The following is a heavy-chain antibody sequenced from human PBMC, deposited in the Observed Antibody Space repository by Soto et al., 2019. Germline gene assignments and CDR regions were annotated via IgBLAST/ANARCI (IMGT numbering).Heavy chain of an antibody. V-gene: IGHV4-59*08. CDR3: ARLTSGYFANFDY. Sequence: SETLSLTCTVSGDSISSYYCSWVRQPPGKGLEWIGYIFYTGSASYNPSLKSRVTISLDTSKSQFSLRLSSLTAADTAVYYCARLTSGYFANFDYWGQGTLVTVSS. J-gene: IGHJ4*02. CDR1: GDSISSYY. CDR2: IFYTGSA. D-gene: IGHD3-3*01.